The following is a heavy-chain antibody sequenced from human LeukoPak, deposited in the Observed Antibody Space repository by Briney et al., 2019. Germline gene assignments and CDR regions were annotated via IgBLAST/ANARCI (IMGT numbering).Heavy chain of an antibody. V-gene: IGHV1-69*13. D-gene: IGHD3-22*01. CDR2: IIPIFGTA. Sequence: GASVKVSCKASGGTFSSYAISWVRQAPGQGLEWMGGIIPIFGTANYAQKFQGRVTITADESTSTAYMELSSLRSEDTAVYYCARDPVYLGPRPDSSGYYYDDAFDIWGQGTMVTVSS. CDR1: GGTFSSYA. CDR3: ARDPVYLGPRPDSSGYYYDDAFDI. J-gene: IGHJ3*02.